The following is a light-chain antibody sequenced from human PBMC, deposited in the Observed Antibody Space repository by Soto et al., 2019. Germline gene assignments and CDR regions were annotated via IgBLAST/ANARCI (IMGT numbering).Light chain of an antibody. V-gene: IGLV2-14*01. CDR3: SSYAGSSTLYV. J-gene: IGLJ1*01. CDR2: DVS. CDR1: SSDVGGYNY. Sequence: QSALTQPASVSGSPGQSITISCTGTSSDVGGYNYVSWYQQHPGKAPKRIIYDVSVRPSGVSNRFSGSKSGNTASLTISGLQAEDEADYYCSSYAGSSTLYVFGIGTKVTVL.